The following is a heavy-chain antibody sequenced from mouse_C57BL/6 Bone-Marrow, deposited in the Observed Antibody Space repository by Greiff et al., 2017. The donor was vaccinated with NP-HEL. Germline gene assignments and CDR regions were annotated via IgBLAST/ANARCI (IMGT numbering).Heavy chain of an antibody. J-gene: IGHJ4*01. CDR3: ARFYSNYPYAMDY. CDR1: GYTFTSYG. D-gene: IGHD2-5*01. CDR2: IYPRSGNT. V-gene: IGHV1-81*01. Sequence: QVQLQQSGAELARPGASVKLSCKASGYTFTSYGISWVKQRPGQGLEWIGEIYPRSGNTYYNEKFKGKATLTADKSSSTAYMELRSLTSEDSAVYFCARFYSNYPYAMDYWGQGTSVTVSS.